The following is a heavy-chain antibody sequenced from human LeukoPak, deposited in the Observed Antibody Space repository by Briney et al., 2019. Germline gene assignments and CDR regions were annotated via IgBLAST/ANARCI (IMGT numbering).Heavy chain of an antibody. J-gene: IGHJ4*02. CDR2: IIPIFGTA. Sequence: SVKVSCKASGGTFSSYAISWVRQAPGQGLEWMGGIIPIFGTANYAQKFQGRVTITADESTSTAYMELRSLRSDDTAVYYCARGGRYYDSSGYYYFDYWGQGTLVTVSS. V-gene: IGHV1-69*13. CDR3: ARGGRYYDSSGYYYFDY. D-gene: IGHD3-22*01. CDR1: GGTFSSYA.